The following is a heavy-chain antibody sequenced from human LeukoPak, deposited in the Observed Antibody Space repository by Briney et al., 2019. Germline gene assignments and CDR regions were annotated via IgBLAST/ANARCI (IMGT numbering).Heavy chain of an antibody. CDR2: IYYSGST. D-gene: IGHD1-26*01. J-gene: IGHJ4*02. V-gene: IGHV4-59*06. CDR1: GGSISSYY. Sequence: SETLSLTCTVSGGSISSYYWSWIRQPPGKGLEWIGYIYYSGSTYYNPSLKSRVTISVDTSKNQFSLKLSSVTAADTAVYYCARAKGTIDWWGQGTLVTVSS. CDR3: ARAKGTIDW.